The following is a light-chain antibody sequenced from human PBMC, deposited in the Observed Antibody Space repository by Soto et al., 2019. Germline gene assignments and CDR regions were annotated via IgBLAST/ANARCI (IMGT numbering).Light chain of an antibody. CDR3: QQYNSARLT. Sequence: DIQMTQSPSSLSASVGDRVTITCRASQDITTYLAWYQQEPGKVPKLLIYGASAFRPGVPPRFSGRGSVTDFTITISSLQPEDVANYYFQQYNSARLTFGTGTKVDVK. CDR1: QDITTY. CDR2: GAS. J-gene: IGKJ3*01. V-gene: IGKV1-27*01.